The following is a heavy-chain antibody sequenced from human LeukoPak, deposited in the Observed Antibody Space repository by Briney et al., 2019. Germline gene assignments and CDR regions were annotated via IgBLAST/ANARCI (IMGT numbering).Heavy chain of an antibody. CDR1: GGSISSGSYY. CDR2: IYTSGST. V-gene: IGHV4-61*02. D-gene: IGHD4-17*01. Sequence: PSETLSLTCTVSGGSISSGSYYWSWIRQPAGKGLEWIGRIYTSGSTNYNPSLKSRVTISVDTSKNQFSLKLSSVTAADTAVYYCARDRSGNGDPYNWFDPWGQGTLVTVSS. J-gene: IGHJ5*02. CDR3: ARDRSGNGDPYNWFDP.